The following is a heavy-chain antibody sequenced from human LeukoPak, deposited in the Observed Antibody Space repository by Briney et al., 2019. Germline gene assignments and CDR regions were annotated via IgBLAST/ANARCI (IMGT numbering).Heavy chain of an antibody. Sequence: GGSLRLSCAASGFTLRNYDMHWVRQPTGKGLEWVSAMGTGYDTYYSGSVKGRFTTVRENAKNTVYLQVNSLRAGDTAMYYCARRSAAAGIDAFDIWGQGTMVIVSS. CDR2: MGTGYDT. CDR3: ARRSAAAGIDAFDI. CDR1: GFTLRNYD. V-gene: IGHV3-13*01. D-gene: IGHD6-13*01. J-gene: IGHJ3*02.